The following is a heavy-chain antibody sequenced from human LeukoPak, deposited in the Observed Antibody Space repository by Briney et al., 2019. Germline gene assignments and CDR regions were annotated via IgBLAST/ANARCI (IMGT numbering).Heavy chain of an antibody. CDR1: GYTFTSYY. D-gene: IGHD4-17*01. V-gene: IGHV1-46*01. CDR2: INPSGGST. Sequence: RASVKVSCKASGYTFTSYYMHWVRQAPGQGLEWMGIINPSGGSTSYAQKFQGRVTMTRDMSTSTVYMELSSLRSEDTAVYYCARDFGFTYGDTRGYYFDYWGQGTLVTVSS. CDR3: ARDFGFTYGDTRGYYFDY. J-gene: IGHJ4*02.